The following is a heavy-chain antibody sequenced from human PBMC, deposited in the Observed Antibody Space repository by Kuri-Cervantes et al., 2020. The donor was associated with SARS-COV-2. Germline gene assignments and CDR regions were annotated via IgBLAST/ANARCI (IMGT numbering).Heavy chain of an antibody. CDR3: ARGVSRRLSLSHYYYYGMDV. D-gene: IGHD3-16*01. V-gene: IGHV4-59*01. CDR2: IYYRGST. CDR1: GGSMSSYH. Sequence: SEPLSLTCTVSGGSMSSYHWSWLRQPRGRGREGIGYIYYRGSTNYNPSLKSRVTISVDTSKIQFSLKLSSVSAADTAVYYCARGVSRRLSLSHYYYYGMDVWGQGTTVTVSS. J-gene: IGHJ6*02.